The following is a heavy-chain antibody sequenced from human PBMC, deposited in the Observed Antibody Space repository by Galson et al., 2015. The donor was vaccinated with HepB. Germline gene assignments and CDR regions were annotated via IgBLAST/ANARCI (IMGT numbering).Heavy chain of an antibody. CDR1: GFTFSSYW. CDR2: INSDESST. Sequence: SLRLSCAASGFTFSSYWMHWVRQAPGKGLVWVSRINSDESSTSYADSVKGRFTISRDNAKNTLYLQMNSLRAEDTAVYYRARDNSRNTVTTEWYFDLWGRGTLVTVSS. CDR3: ARDNSRNTVTTEWYFDL. V-gene: IGHV3-74*01. D-gene: IGHD4-17*01. J-gene: IGHJ2*01.